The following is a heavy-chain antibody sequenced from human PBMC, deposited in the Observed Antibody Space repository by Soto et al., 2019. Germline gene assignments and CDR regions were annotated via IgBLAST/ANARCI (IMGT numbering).Heavy chain of an antibody. Sequence: GGSLRLSCAASGFTFSGSGIHWVRQASGKGLEWVGRIRTKTNNYATAYAASVKGRFTISRDDSKNMAYLQMNSLKTEDTAVYYCTARAGIDYWGQGTRVTVSS. V-gene: IGHV3-73*01. CDR1: GFTFSGSG. CDR3: TARAGIDY. D-gene: IGHD1-1*01. CDR2: IRTKTNNYAT. J-gene: IGHJ4*02.